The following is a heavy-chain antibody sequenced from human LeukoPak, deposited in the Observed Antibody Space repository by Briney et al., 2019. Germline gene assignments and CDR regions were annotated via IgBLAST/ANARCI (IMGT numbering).Heavy chain of an antibody. V-gene: IGHV3-53*01. D-gene: IGHD3-16*01. Sequence: VGSLRLSRAASGFILSSFHLNTLRQAPGKGREGVSVIYNCGNTYYADSVKGRFTISRDNSANTLYQQMNSLRAEVTAVYYCSRDGGSGWRSFDPWGQGTLVTVSS. CDR2: IYNCGNT. J-gene: IGHJ5*02. CDR3: SRDGGSGWRSFDP. CDR1: GFILSSFH.